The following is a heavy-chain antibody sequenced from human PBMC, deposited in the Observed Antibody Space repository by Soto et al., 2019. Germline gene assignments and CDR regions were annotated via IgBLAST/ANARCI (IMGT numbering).Heavy chain of an antibody. Sequence: GGSLRLSCASSEFTFSNYAMSWVRQAPGKGLEWVSAISYGGGTTYYADSVKGRFTISRDNSKNTLYLQMNSLRAEDTAVYYCAKNPGYYYDSTRYHFDYWGQGTLVTVSS. CDR1: EFTFSNYA. J-gene: IGHJ4*02. V-gene: IGHV3-23*01. CDR3: AKNPGYYYDSTRYHFDY. CDR2: ISYGGGTT. D-gene: IGHD3-22*01.